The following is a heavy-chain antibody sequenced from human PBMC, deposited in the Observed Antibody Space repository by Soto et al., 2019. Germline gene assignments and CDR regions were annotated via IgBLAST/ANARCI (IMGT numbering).Heavy chain of an antibody. CDR3: AKGGGYYYGSGSYYNAFDYYYMDG. Sequence: GGSLRLSCAASGFTFSSYAMSWVRQAPGKGLEWVSAISGSGGSTYYADSVKGRFTISRDNSKNTLYLQMNSLRAEDTAVYYCAKGGGYYYGSGSYYNAFDYYYMDGWGKGTTVTVSS. J-gene: IGHJ6*03. CDR1: GFTFSSYA. D-gene: IGHD3-10*01. CDR2: ISGSGGST. V-gene: IGHV3-23*01.